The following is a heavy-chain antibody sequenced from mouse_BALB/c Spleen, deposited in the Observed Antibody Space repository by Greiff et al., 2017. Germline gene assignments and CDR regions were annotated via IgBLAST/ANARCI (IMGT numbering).Heavy chain of an antibody. D-gene: IGHD2-4*01. CDR3: ARSRWDYDVWFAY. J-gene: IGHJ3*01. Sequence: EVKLQESGPGLVKPSQSMSLTCSVTGYSITSGYYWNWIRQFPGNKLEWMGYISYDGSNNYHPSLKNRISITRDTSKNQFFLKLNSVTTEDTATYYCARSRWDYDVWFAYWGQGTLVTVSA. CDR2: ISYDGSN. CDR1: GYSITSGYY. V-gene: IGHV3-6*02.